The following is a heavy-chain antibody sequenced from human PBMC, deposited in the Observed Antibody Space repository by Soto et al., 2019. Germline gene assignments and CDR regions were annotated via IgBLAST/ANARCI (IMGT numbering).Heavy chain of an antibody. D-gene: IGHD5-12*01. CDR3: ARGLSGYYGFDY. CDR1: GFTFSSYW. V-gene: IGHV3-74*01. CDR2: IHSGGSST. Sequence: EVQLVESGGGLVQPGGSLRLSCAASGFTFSSYWMHWVRQAPGKGPVWVSRIHSGGSSTNYVDSVKGRFTISRDNAKNTLYLQMNSLRAEDTAVYYCARGLSGYYGFDYWGQGTLVTVSS. J-gene: IGHJ4*02.